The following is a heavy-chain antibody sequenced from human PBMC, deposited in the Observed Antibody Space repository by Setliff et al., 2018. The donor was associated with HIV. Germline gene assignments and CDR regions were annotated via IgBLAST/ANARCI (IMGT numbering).Heavy chain of an antibody. D-gene: IGHD4-17*01. CDR3: ARALYGDYGGDLNWLDP. J-gene: IGHJ5*02. Sequence: GASVKVSCKASGYTFTSYAMNWVRQAPGQGLEWMGWINTNTGSPTYAQAFTGRFVFSVDTSVTTAYLQISGLKADDTAVYYCARALYGDYGGDLNWLDPWGQGTLVTVSS. CDR1: GYTFTSYA. V-gene: IGHV7-4-1*02. CDR2: INTNTGSP.